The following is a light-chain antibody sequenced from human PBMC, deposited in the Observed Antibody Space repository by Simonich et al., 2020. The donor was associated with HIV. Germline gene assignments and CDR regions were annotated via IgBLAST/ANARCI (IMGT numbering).Light chain of an antibody. CDR3: QKYNSAPLT. Sequence: IRMTQTPSSLSASTGDRVTITCRASPGISNYLAWDQQKPGKVPKILIYAASTFQSGVPSRFSGSGSGTDFTLTISSLQPEDVATYYCQKYNSAPLTFGGGTKVEIK. V-gene: IGKV1-27*01. J-gene: IGKJ4*01. CDR2: AAS. CDR1: PGISNY.